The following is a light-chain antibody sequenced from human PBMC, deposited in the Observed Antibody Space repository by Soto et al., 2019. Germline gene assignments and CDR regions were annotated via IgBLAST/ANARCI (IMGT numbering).Light chain of an antibody. Sequence: QSALTQPASVSGSPGQSITISCTGTSSDVGSYNYVSWYQLHPGKAPKLMIYEVSNRPSGVSNRFSGSKSGDTASLTISGLQAEGEADYYCSSYTTRTTLYVFGTGTKVTVL. CDR3: SSYTTRTTLYV. CDR2: EVS. J-gene: IGLJ1*01. V-gene: IGLV2-14*01. CDR1: SSDVGSYNY.